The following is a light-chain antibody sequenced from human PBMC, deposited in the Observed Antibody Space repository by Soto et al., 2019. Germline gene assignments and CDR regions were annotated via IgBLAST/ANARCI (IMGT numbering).Light chain of an antibody. CDR3: QQYGGSLWWK. V-gene: IGKV3-20*01. J-gene: IGKJ1*01. CDR2: EAS. CDR1: QSVSSTY. Sequence: EIVLTQSPGTLSLSPGERATLSCRASQSVSSTYLAWYQQKPGQPPRLLIYEASSRATGIPDRFSGSGSGTDFNLTISRLEPEDLAVYYCQQYGGSLWWKFGQGTKVDIK.